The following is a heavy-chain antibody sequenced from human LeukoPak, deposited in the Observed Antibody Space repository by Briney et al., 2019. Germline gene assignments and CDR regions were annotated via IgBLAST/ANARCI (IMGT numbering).Heavy chain of an antibody. D-gene: IGHD6-13*01. CDR1: GYTFTSYG. V-gene: IGHV1-18*01. CDR2: ISPYSGNT. J-gene: IGHJ4*02. CDR3: ARDSSTWYTDFGY. Sequence: APVKVSCKASGYTFTSYGISWVRQAPGQGLEWLGWISPYSGNTNYAQTLQGRVTLTTDTSSSTAYMELRSLRSDDTAVYYCARDSSTWYTDFGYWGQGTLVTVSS.